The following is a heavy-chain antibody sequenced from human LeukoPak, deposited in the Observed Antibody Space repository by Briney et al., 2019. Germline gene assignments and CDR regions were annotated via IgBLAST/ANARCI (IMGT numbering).Heavy chain of an antibody. D-gene: IGHD2-2*01. CDR3: ARQPSLSFCSSGTCWFDL. V-gene: IGHV4-39*01. CDR1: DGSISTSSYL. J-gene: IGHJ5*02. CDR2: IFYGGST. Sequence: PSETLSLTCTVSDGSISTSSYLWGWIRLPLGKGLEWIGSIFYGGSTYYNPSLKSRVTISVDTSRNQVSLKLSSVTAADTAVYCCARQPSLSFCSSGTCWFDLWGQGTLVTVSS.